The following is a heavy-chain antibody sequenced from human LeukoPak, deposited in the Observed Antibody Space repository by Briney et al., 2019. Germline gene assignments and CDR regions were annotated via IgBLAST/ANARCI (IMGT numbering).Heavy chain of an antibody. D-gene: IGHD1-26*01. CDR3: ARVLWPVGATPFFDY. Sequence: SETLSLTCTVAGGSTSNYQWRWLRQPPGRRLETGGSICYSESTKSHPSLDSRVTISIDTSKKQFSLNLSSVTPADTAVYYCARVLWPVGATPFFDYWGQGTLVTVSS. V-gene: IGHV4-59*01. CDR1: GGSTSNYQ. CDR2: ICYSEST. J-gene: IGHJ4*02.